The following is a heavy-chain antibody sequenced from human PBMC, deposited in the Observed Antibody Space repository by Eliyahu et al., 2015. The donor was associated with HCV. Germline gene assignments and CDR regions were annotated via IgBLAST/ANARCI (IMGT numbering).Heavy chain of an antibody. CDR1: GFTFTSSA. CDR3: AADLKHSSGVWGSYSDWYFDL. Sequence: QMQLVQSGPEVKKPGTSVKVSCKASGFTFTSSAVQWVRQARGQRLEWIGWIVGGSGNTNYAQKFQERVTITRDMSTSTAYMELSSLRSEDTAVYYCAADLKHSSGVWGSYSDWYFDLWGRGTLVTVSS. V-gene: IGHV1-58*01. CDR2: IVGGSGNT. J-gene: IGHJ2*01. D-gene: IGHD3-16*01.